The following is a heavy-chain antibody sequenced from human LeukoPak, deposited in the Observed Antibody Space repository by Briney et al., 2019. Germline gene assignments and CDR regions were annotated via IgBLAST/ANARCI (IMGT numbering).Heavy chain of an antibody. J-gene: IGHJ4*02. Sequence: QPGRSLRLSCAASGFTFSSYAMHWVRQAPGKGLEWVAVISYDGSNKYYADSVKGRFTISRDYSKNTLYLQMNSLRAEDTAVYYCARDVQYYKSSGWYEGYFDYWGQGTLVTVSS. D-gene: IGHD6-19*01. CDR3: ARDVQYYKSSGWYEGYFDY. CDR2: ISYDGSNK. V-gene: IGHV3-30-3*01. CDR1: GFTFSSYA.